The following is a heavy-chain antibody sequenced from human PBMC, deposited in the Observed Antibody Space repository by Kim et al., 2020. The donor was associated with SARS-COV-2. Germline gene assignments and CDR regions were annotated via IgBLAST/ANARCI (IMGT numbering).Heavy chain of an antibody. D-gene: IGHD2-2*01. CDR1: GGTFSSYA. CDR3: ARDQGRSTNHFDY. V-gene: IGHV1-69*04. Sequence: SVKVSCKASGGTFSSYAISWVRQAPGQGLEWMGRIIPILGIANYAQKFQGRVTITADKSTSTAYMELSSLRSEDTAVYYCARDQGRSTNHFDYWGQGTLVTVSS. J-gene: IGHJ4*02. CDR2: IIPILGIA.